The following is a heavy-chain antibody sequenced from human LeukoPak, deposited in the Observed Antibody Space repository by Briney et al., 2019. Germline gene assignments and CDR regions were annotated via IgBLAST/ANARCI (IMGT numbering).Heavy chain of an antibody. CDR3: ARDDGDYSFGY. V-gene: IGHV4-30-4*01. J-gene: IGHJ4*02. CDR2: IYYSGST. CDR1: GGSISSGDYY. D-gene: IGHD4-11*01. Sequence: ASETLSLTCTVSGGSISSGDYYWSWIRRPPGKGLEWIGYIYYSGSTYYNPSLKSRVTISVDTSKNQFSLKLSSVTAADTAVYYCARDDGDYSFGYWGQGTLVTVSS.